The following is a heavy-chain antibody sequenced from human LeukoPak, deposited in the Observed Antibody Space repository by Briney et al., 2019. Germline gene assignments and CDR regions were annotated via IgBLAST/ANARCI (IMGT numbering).Heavy chain of an antibody. Sequence: PGGSLRLSCAASGFTFSSYSMNWVRQAPGKGLEWVSSISSSSSYIYYADSVQGRFTISRDNAKNSLYLQMNSLRVEDTAVYYCASGYSSGWYTRGSEYFQHWGQGTLVTVSS. CDR2: ISSSSSYI. V-gene: IGHV3-21*01. CDR3: ASGYSSGWYTRGSEYFQH. J-gene: IGHJ1*01. CDR1: GFTFSSYS. D-gene: IGHD6-19*01.